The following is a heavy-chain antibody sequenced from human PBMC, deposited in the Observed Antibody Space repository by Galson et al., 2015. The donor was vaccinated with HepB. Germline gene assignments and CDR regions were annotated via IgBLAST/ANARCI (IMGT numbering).Heavy chain of an antibody. J-gene: IGHJ6*02. CDR1: GYTFTTYG. D-gene: IGHD5/OR15-5a*01. CDR2: ITAYNINT. V-gene: IGHV1-18*01. Sequence: SVKVSCKASGYTFTTYGISWVRQAPGHGLEWMGWITAYNINTNYAQKLQGRVTMTTDTSTSTAYMELRSLRSDDTAVYYCARDGSVAPYYYGMDVWGQGTTVTVSS. CDR3: ARDGSVAPYYYGMDV.